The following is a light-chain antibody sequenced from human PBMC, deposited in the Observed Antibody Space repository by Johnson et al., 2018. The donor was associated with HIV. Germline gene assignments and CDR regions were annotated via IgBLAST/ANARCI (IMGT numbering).Light chain of an antibody. CDR3: GTWDSRLSGRV. CDR1: SSNIGNNY. V-gene: IGLV1-51*02. J-gene: IGLJ1*01. Sequence: HSVLTQPPSVSAAPGQKVTISCSGSSSNIGNNYVSWYQQLPGTAPKLLIYENNKRPSGIPDRFSGSKSGTSATLGITGLQTGDEADYYCGTWDSRLSGRVFGTGTKVTVL. CDR2: ENN.